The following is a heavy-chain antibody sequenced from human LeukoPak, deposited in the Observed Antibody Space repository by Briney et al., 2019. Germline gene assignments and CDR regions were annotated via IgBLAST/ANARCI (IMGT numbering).Heavy chain of an antibody. CDR2: INPDGTTT. Sequence: PGGSLRLSCAASGFTFSTYWMHWVRQAPGKGLVWVSRINPDGTTTSYADSVKGRFTISRDNAKDTVYLQMNSLRAEDTAVYYCARVSTGWYSFDYWGQGTLVTVSS. J-gene: IGHJ4*02. CDR3: ARVSTGWYSFDY. V-gene: IGHV3-74*01. CDR1: GFTFSTYW. D-gene: IGHD6-19*01.